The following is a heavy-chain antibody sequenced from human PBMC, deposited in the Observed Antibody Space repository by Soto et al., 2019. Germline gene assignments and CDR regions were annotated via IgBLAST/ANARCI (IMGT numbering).Heavy chain of an antibody. CDR3: ATTNQGPNYDIVTGWTYYYYGMDV. J-gene: IGHJ6*02. D-gene: IGHD3-9*01. Sequence: EVQLLESGGGLVQPGGSLRLSCAASGFTFSSYAMSWVRQAPGKGLEWVSAISGSGGSTYYADSVKGRFTISRDNSNNTLYQQMNSLRAEDTAVYYCATTNQGPNYDIVTGWTYYYYGMDVWGQGTTVTVSS. CDR2: ISGSGGST. V-gene: IGHV3-23*01. CDR1: GFTFSSYA.